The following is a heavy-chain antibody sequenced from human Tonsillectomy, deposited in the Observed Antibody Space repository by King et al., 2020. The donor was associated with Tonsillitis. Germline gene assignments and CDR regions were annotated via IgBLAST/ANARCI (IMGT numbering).Heavy chain of an antibody. D-gene: IGHD1-26*01. CDR3: AGEPRSVGSTRGDSFDI. CDR1: GFTFSSYA. Sequence: VQLVESGGGLVQPGGSLRLSCAASGFTFSSYAMSWVRQAPGKGLEWVSAISGRGGSTYYTESVKGRFTISRDNSKNTLYLQMNSLRTEDTAVYYCAGEPRSVGSTRGDSFDIWGQGTMVSVSS. CDR2: ISGRGGST. V-gene: IGHV3-23*04. J-gene: IGHJ3*02.